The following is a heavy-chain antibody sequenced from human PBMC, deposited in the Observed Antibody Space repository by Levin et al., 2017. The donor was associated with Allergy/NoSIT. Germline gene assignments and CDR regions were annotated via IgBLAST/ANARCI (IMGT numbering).Heavy chain of an antibody. J-gene: IGHJ4*02. Sequence: SETLSLTCAVYGGSFSGYYWSWIRQPPGKGLEWIGEINHSGSTNYNPSLKSRVTISVDTSKNQFSLKLSSVTAADTAVYYCARGRGLWRWLQFEGGYYFDYWGQGTLVTVSS. CDR2: INHSGST. D-gene: IGHD5-24*01. CDR1: GGSFSGYY. V-gene: IGHV4-34*01. CDR3: ARGRGLWRWLQFEGGYYFDY.